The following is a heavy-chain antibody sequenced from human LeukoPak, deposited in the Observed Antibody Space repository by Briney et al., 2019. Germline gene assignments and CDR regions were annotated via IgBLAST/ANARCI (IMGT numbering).Heavy chain of an antibody. CDR2: ISYDGSAK. V-gene: IGHV3-30*18. Sequence: GRSLRLSCAASGFTFSGYGMHWVRQAPGKGLERVAVISYDGSAKYYADSVKGRFTISRDNSKNILYLQMNSLRPDDTAMYYCAKDLTASGFGESFHNLFDPWGQGTLVTVSS. CDR1: GFTFSGYG. D-gene: IGHD3-10*01. J-gene: IGHJ5*02. CDR3: AKDLTASGFGESFHNLFDP.